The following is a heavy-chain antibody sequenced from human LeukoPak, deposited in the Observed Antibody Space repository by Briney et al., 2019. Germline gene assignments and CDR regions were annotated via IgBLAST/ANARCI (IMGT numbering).Heavy chain of an antibody. J-gene: IGHJ4*02. V-gene: IGHV4-59*11. CDR2: MFHSGSP. CDR3: ANGDYYGAGRAHY. D-gene: IGHD3-10*01. CDR1: GGSIRSHY. Sequence: SETLSLTCTVSGGSIRSHYWTWIRQPPGKGLEWIGYMFHSGSPNYNPSLKSRLTISIDTSKNQFSLRLSPVTAADTAVYYCANGDYYGAGRAHYWGQGILVTVSS.